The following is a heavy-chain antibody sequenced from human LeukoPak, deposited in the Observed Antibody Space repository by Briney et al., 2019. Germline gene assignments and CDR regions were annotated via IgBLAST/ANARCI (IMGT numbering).Heavy chain of an antibody. CDR2: INPNSGGT. CDR1: GYTFTGYY. J-gene: IGHJ4*02. CDR3: ARSRRITMIVVVITNGFDY. D-gene: IGHD3-22*01. V-gene: IGHV1-2*02. Sequence: ASVKLSCKASGYTFTGYYMHWMRQAPGQGLEWMGWINPNSGGTNYAQKFQGRVTMTRDTSISTAYMELSRLRSDDTAVYYCARSRRITMIVVVITNGFDYWGQGTLVTVSS.